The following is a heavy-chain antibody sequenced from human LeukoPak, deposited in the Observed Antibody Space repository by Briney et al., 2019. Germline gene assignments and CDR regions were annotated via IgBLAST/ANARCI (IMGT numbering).Heavy chain of an antibody. J-gene: IGHJ4*02. CDR3: AEGDYGSY. Sequence: GGSLRLSCAASGFTFGSYAMTWVRQAPGKGLEWVSAISGSGGSTYYADSVKGRFTISRDNSKNTLYLQMNSLRAEDTAVYFCAEGDYGSYWGQGTLVTVSS. CDR2: ISGSGGST. D-gene: IGHD4-17*01. CDR1: GFTFGSYA. V-gene: IGHV3-23*01.